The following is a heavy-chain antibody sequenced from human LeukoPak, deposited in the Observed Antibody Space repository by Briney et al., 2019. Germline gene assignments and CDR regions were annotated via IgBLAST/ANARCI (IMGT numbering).Heavy chain of an antibody. Sequence: AAVKVSCKASASTFSTYAIHCVRQAPGQGLEWMGWIITGNGNTKYSQGFQDRVTITRDTSASTVYMEVRGLRSEDMAVYYCAREKYHRIGRFDRAYLDDWGQGTLVTVSS. CDR1: ASTFSTYA. CDR3: AREKYHRIGRFDRAYLDD. D-gene: IGHD3-10*01. J-gene: IGHJ4*02. V-gene: IGHV1-3*03. CDR2: IITGNGNT.